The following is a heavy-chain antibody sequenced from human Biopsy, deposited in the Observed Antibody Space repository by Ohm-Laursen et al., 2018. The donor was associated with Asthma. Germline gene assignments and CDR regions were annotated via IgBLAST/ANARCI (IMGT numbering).Heavy chain of an antibody. V-gene: IGHV4-59*07. CDR3: ARATSTWSQSGPHFFDH. CDR2: VHSSGST. Sequence: SDTLSLTCTVSPGSINDYYWNWIRQFPGKGLEWIGYVHSSGSTRFNPSLKSRVTVSADTSVDQVSLKLSSVSAADTAIYYCARATSTWSQSGPHFFDHWGPGTLVTVSS. D-gene: IGHD6-13*01. J-gene: IGHJ5*02. CDR1: PGSINDYY.